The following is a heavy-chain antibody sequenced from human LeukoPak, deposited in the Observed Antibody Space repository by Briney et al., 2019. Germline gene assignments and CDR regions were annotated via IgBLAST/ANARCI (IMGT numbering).Heavy chain of an antibody. CDR1: GFTFDDYA. CDR3: ANATTTTSYMDV. V-gene: IGHV3-9*03. Sequence: SLRPSCAASGFTFDDYAMHWVRQAPGKGREWVSGTSWNSGSIGYAASVKGRFTISRDNAKNSLYVQMNSLRAEDMALYYCANATTTTSYMDVWGKGTTVTVSS. CDR2: TSWNSGSI. J-gene: IGHJ6*03. D-gene: IGHD1-14*01.